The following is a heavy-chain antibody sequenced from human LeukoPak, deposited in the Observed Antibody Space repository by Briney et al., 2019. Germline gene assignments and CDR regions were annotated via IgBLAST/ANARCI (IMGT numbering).Heavy chain of an antibody. CDR2: INQDGSEK. J-gene: IGHJ4*02. V-gene: IGHV3-7*04. CDR1: GFTFSSYW. D-gene: IGHD3-10*01. Sequence: PGGSLRLSCAASGFTFSSYWMSWVRQAPGKGLEWVANINQDGSEKYYVDSVKGRFTISRDNAKNSLYLQMNSLRAEDTAVYYCARDDYYGSGSLDYWGQGTLVTVSS. CDR3: ARDDYYGSGSLDY.